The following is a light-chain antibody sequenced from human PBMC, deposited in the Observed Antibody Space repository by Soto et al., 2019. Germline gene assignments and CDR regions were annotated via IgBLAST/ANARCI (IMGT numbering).Light chain of an antibody. CDR3: QQYAGSPRT. V-gene: IGKV3-20*01. Sequence: EIVLTPSPGPPSLSPGGRGTLSCRASQNLGTLYLAWFQQKSGQAPRLLIYSASRRATGIPDRFTGSGSGTDFTLTINRVEPEDFAVYFCQQYAGSPRTFGQGTKVDI. CDR2: SAS. CDR1: QNLGTLY. J-gene: IGKJ1*01.